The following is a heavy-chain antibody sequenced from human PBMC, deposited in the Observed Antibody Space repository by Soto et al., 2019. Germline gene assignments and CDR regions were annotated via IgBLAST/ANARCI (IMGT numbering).Heavy chain of an antibody. J-gene: IGHJ4*02. CDR2: MSYGGTNK. V-gene: IGHV3-30-3*01. D-gene: IGHD1-7*01. Sequence: QVQLVESGGGVVQPGRSLRLYCAASRFTFSSCAMHWVRQTPGKGLEWVAVMSYGGTNKYYADSVKGRFTISRDNSKNTLYLQMNSLRAEDTAVSYCAREDDGNYFGGFDYWGQGTLVTVSS. CDR1: RFTFSSCA. CDR3: AREDDGNYFGGFDY.